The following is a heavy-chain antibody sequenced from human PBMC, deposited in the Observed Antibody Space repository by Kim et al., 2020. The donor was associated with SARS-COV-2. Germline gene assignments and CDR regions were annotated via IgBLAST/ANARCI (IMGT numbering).Heavy chain of an antibody. CDR3: SAGMDCDYVWGSYRPSFDY. CDR1: GFTFTSSA. J-gene: IGHJ4*02. V-gene: IGHV1-58*01. D-gene: IGHD3-16*02. Sequence: SVKVSCKASGFTFTSSAVQWVRQARGQRLEWIGWIVVGSGNTNYAQKFQERVTITRDMSTSTAYMELSSLRSEDTAVYYCSAGMDCDYVWGSYRPSFDYWGQGTLVTVSS. CDR2: IVVGSGNT.